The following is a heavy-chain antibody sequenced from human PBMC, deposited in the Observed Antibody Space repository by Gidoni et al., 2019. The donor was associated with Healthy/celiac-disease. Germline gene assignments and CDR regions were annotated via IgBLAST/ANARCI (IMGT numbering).Heavy chain of an antibody. Sequence: GSTGTSYGISWVRQAPGQGLEWMGWISAYNGNTNYAQKLQGRVTMTTDTSTSTAYMELRSLRSDDTAVYYCARGFENSGYDYYDYGMDVWGQGTTVTVSS. CDR2: ISAYNGNT. CDR3: ARGFENSGYDYYDYGMDV. J-gene: IGHJ6*02. CDR1: GSTGTSYG. V-gene: IGHV1-18*01. D-gene: IGHD5-12*01.